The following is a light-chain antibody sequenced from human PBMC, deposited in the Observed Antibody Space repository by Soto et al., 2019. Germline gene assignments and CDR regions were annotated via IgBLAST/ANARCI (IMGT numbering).Light chain of an antibody. J-gene: IGLJ1*01. CDR1: RTNIGAGYD. Sequence: QSVLTQPPSVSGAPGQRVTISCTGSRTNIGAGYDVHWYQHLPGTVPKLLIYGNSNRPSWVPDRFSGSKSGTSASLAITGLQAEDEADYYCQSYASSLSYVFGTGTKVTAL. CDR2: GNS. CDR3: QSYASSLSYV. V-gene: IGLV1-40*01.